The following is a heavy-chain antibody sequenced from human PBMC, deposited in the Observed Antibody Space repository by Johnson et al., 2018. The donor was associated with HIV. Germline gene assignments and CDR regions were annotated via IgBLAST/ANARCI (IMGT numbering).Heavy chain of an antibody. CDR1: GFTFSSYA. V-gene: IGHV3-30*14. CDR3: ARAGQLPEDAFDI. Sequence: QVQLVESGGGVVQPGRSLRLSCEASGFTFSSYAVHWVRQAPGKGLEWVALISYDGSNKYYADSVKGRFTISKDNSKNTLYLQMNSLRAEDTAVYYCARAGQLPEDAFDIWGQGTMVTVSS. D-gene: IGHD1-7*01. CDR2: ISYDGSNK. J-gene: IGHJ3*02.